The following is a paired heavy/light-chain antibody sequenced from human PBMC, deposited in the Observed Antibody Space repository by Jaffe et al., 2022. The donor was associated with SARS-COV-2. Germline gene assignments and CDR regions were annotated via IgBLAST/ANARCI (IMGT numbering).Heavy chain of an antibody. CDR3: ISGLGLRDEAGFHY. CDR2: INPNSGGT. CDR1: GYTFTGNF. V-gene: IGHV1-2*06. J-gene: IGHJ4*02. Sequence: QVQLVQSGAEVKKPGASVKVSCKASGYTFTGNFIHWVRQAPGQGLEWMGRINPNSGGTNSAQDFRGRVTVTSDTSITTAYMELRSLTSDDTAMYYCISGLGLRDEAGFHYWGQGTLVTVSS. D-gene: IGHD6-19*01.
Light chain of an antibody. J-gene: IGLJ3*02. CDR3: QSFDGSLSNSV. Sequence: QSVLTQPPSVSGAPGQRVTLSCTGSDSNIGAGYDVHWYQQFPGTAPKLLIYDNNHRPSGVPDRFSGSKSGTSASLAITGLQAGDEADYYCQSFDGSLSNSVFGGGTKLTVL. V-gene: IGLV1-40*01. CDR1: DSNIGAGYD. CDR2: DNN.